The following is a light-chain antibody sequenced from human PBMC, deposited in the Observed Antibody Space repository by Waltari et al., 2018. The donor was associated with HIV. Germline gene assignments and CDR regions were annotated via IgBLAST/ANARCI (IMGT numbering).Light chain of an antibody. CDR3: QQSHTSPQT. CDR1: QNIDTS. V-gene: IGKV1-39*01. J-gene: IGKJ2*01. Sequence: DVQMTQSPSSLSASPGDRVTISCRASQNIDTSLSWYQQKPGQAPYLLIYGATTLQSGVPSRFSGGGAGIDFTLTSSSLQSEDFATYFCQQSHTSPQTFGQGTKVEIK. CDR2: GAT.